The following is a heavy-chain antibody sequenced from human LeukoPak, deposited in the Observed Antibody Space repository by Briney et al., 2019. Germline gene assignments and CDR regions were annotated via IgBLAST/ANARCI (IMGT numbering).Heavy chain of an antibody. D-gene: IGHD2-2*01. CDR1: GYTFTGYY. CDR2: INPNSGGT. J-gene: IGHJ5*02. V-gene: IGHV1-2*02. CDR3: ARDRRSSPSWFDP. Sequence: ASVKVSCKASGYTFTGYYMHWVRQAPGQGLEWMGWINPNSGGTNYAQKFQGRVTMTRDTSISTAYMELSRLRSDDTAAYYCARDRRSSPSWFDPWGQGTLVTVSS.